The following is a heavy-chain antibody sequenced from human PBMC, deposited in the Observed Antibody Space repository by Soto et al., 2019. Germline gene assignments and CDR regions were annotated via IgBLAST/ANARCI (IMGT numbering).Heavy chain of an antibody. CDR1: GGSIGHYY. Sequence: SETVSLTCTVSGGSIGHYYWSWIRQPAGKGLEWIGRIQASGGTLYNPSLNGRVTVSVDTSKSQFSLKLTSLSAADTAIYYCARDLATPPYNWFDPWGQGTLVTVSS. J-gene: IGHJ5*02. CDR2: IQASGGT. V-gene: IGHV4-4*07. CDR3: ARDLATPPYNWFDP.